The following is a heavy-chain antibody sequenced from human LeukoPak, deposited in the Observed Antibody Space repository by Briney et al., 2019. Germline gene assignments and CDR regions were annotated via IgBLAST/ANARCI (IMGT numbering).Heavy chain of an antibody. CDR1: GFTVSSNY. Sequence: GGSLRLSCAASGFTVSSNYMTWVRQAPGKGLEWVSLIYSGGSTYYADSVKGRFTIFRDNSKNTLYLQMNSLRAEDTAVYYCARAWPFDHWGQGTLVTVSS. CDR3: ARAWPFDH. V-gene: IGHV3-53*01. J-gene: IGHJ4*02. CDR2: IYSGGST.